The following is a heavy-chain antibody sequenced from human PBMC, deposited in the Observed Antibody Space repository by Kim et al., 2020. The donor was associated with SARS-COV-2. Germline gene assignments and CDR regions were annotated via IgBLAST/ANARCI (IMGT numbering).Heavy chain of an antibody. V-gene: IGHV3-48*02. J-gene: IGHJ6*02. D-gene: IGHD1-26*01. CDR2: ISSSSSTI. CDR1: GFTFSSYS. CDR3: ARDRYSGSYSYYYYYGMDV. Sequence: GGSLRLSCAASGFTFSSYSMNWVRQAPGKGLEWVSYISSSSSTIYYADSVKGRFTISRDNAKNSLYLQMNSLRDEDTAVYYCARDRYSGSYSYYYYYGMDVWGQGTTVTVSS.